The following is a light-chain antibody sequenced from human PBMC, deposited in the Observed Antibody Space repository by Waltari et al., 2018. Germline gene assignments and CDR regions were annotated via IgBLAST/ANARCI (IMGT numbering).Light chain of an antibody. CDR3: QQYNNWPPYT. Sequence: EIVMTQSPATLSVSPGERATLSCRASQSVSSNLDWYQQTPGQAPRPLIYGASTRATGIPARFSGSGSGTEFTLTLSSMQSEDFAVYYCQQYNNWPPYTFGQGTKLEIK. J-gene: IGKJ2*01. V-gene: IGKV3-15*01. CDR2: GAS. CDR1: QSVSSN.